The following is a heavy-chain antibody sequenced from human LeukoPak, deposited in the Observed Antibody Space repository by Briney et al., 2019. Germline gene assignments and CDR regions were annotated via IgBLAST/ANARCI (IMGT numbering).Heavy chain of an antibody. CDR2: ISYDGSNK. CDR3: AKDGGERWLDY. D-gene: IGHD5-24*01. J-gene: IGHJ4*02. V-gene: IGHV3-30*18. Sequence: SGGSLRLSCEASGFTFTTYSMTWVRQAPGKGLEWVAVISYDGSNKYYADSVKGRFTISRDNSKNTLYLQMNSLRAEDTAVYYCAKDGGERWLDYWGQGTLVTVSS. CDR1: GFTFTTYS.